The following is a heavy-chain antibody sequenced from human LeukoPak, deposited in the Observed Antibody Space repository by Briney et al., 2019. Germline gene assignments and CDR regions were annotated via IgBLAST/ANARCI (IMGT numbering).Heavy chain of an antibody. CDR2: ISGSGGST. CDR1: GFTFSSYA. Sequence: PGGSLRLSCAASGFTFSSYAMSWVRQAPGKGLEWASAISGSGGSTYYADSVKGRFTISRDNSKNTLYLQMNSLRAEDTAVYYCAKDPNYDSSGYTFDYWGQGTLVTVSS. J-gene: IGHJ4*02. V-gene: IGHV3-23*01. D-gene: IGHD3-22*01. CDR3: AKDPNYDSSGYTFDY.